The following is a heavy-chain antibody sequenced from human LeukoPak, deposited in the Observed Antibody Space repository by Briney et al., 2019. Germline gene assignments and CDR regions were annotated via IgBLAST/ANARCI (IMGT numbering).Heavy chain of an antibody. V-gene: IGHV3-66*01. J-gene: IGHJ5*02. CDR3: ARDPVGWNYVLGWFDP. CDR1: GFTVSSNY. CDR2: IYSGGST. D-gene: IGHD1-7*01. Sequence: GGSLRLSCAASGFTVSSNYMSWVRQAPGKGLEWVSVIYSGGSTYYADSVKGRFTISRDNSKNTLYLQMNSLRAEDTAVYYCARDPVGWNYVLGWFDPWGQGTLVTVSS.